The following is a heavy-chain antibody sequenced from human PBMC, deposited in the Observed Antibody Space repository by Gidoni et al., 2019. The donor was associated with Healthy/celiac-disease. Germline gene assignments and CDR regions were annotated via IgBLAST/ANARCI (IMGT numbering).Heavy chain of an antibody. J-gene: IGHJ6*02. CDR2: IIPIFGTA. CDR3: ASGIYCSGGSCYSVPYYGMDV. CDR1: GGTFSSYA. V-gene: IGHV1-69*01. Sequence: QVQLVQSGAEVKKPGSSVKVSCKASGGTFSSYAISWVRQAPGQGLEWMGGIIPIFGTANYAQKFQGRVTITADESTSTAYMELSSLRSEDTAVYYCASGIYCSGGSCYSVPYYGMDVWGQGTTVTVSS. D-gene: IGHD2-15*01.